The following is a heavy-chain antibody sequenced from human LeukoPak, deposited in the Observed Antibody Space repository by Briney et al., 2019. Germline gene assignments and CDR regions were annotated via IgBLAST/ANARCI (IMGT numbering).Heavy chain of an antibody. J-gene: IGHJ4*02. V-gene: IGHV3-7*01. CDR3: ARDQDY. Sequence: GGSLRLSCEASGFTFSTYWMSWVRQAPGKGLEWVANIKQDGSAKYYVDSVKGRFTISRDNAKNSMYLQMNSLRAEDAAVYYCARDQDYWGQGTLVTVSS. CDR1: GFTFSTYW. CDR2: IKQDGSAK.